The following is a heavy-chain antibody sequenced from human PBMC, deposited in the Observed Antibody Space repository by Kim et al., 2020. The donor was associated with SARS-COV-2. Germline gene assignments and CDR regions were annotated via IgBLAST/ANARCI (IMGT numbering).Heavy chain of an antibody. J-gene: IGHJ6*01. Sequence: GGSLRLSCAASGFTFDDYAMHWVRQAPGKGLEWVAGISWNSGSIGYADSVKGRFTISRDNAKNSLYLQMNSLRAEDTALYYCAKDVGYCSSTSCYTLNHTNRQRYYYGMAVWGQGTTVTVSS. CDR2: ISWNSGSI. CDR3: AKDVGYCSSTSCYTLNHTNRQRYYYGMAV. CDR1: GFTFDDYA. D-gene: IGHD2-2*02. V-gene: IGHV3-9*01.